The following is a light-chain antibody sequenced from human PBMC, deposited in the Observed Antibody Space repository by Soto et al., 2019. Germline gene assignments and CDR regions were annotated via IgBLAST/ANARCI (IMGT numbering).Light chain of an antibody. V-gene: IGLV1-44*01. CDR1: SSNVGGNP. Sequence: QSVLTQPPSASGTPGQSVTISCSGSSSNVGGNPVNWYQHVPTTAPKLLIYTNTQRPSGVPDRFSGSKSGTSASLAISGLQSEDEADYYCASWDDSLNVRVFGNGKKVTV. J-gene: IGLJ1*01. CDR2: TNT. CDR3: ASWDDSLNVRV.